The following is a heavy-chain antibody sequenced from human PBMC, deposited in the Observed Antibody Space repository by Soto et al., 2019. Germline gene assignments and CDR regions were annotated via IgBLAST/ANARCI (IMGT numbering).Heavy chain of an antibody. CDR1: GGSITNYY. V-gene: IGHV4-59*12. Sequence: QVQLQESGPGLVKPSETLSLTCTVSGGSITNYYCSWFRQPPGKGLEWIGYINYDGYSAYNLSLKRRVTLSKDESKTQFSRMLESTTAPDAVVYYWARDGFGPRHGLVDVWGPGTTVIVSS. CDR3: ARDGFGPRHGLVDV. CDR2: INYDGYS. J-gene: IGHJ6*02. D-gene: IGHD3-10*01.